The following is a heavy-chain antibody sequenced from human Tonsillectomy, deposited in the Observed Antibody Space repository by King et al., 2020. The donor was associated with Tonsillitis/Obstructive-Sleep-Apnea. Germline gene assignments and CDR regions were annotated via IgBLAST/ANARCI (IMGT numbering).Heavy chain of an antibody. CDR1: GGSFRGYY. D-gene: IGHD1-26*01. CDR2: INHSGST. J-gene: IGHJ6*03. V-gene: IGHV4-34*01. Sequence: QVQLPQWGAGLLKPSETLSLTCAVYGGSFRGYYWSWIRQPPGKGLEWIGEINHSGSTDYNPSLKSRVTISVDTSKNQFSLKLTSVTAADTAVYYCAVGANFYFYYMDVWGKGTTVTVSS. CDR3: AVGANFYFYYMDV.